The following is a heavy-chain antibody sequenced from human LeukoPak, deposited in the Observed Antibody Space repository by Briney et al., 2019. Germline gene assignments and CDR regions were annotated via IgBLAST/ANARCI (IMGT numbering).Heavy chain of an antibody. Sequence: GGSLRLSCADSGFTFSNSAMSWVRQAPGKGLEWVSSISSSSSYIYYADSVKGRFTISRDNAKNSLYLQMNSLRAEDTAVYYCARGPTDYYYGMDVWGQGTTVTVSS. CDR3: ARGPTDYYYGMDV. CDR2: ISSSSSYI. V-gene: IGHV3-21*01. D-gene: IGHD4-11*01. J-gene: IGHJ6*02. CDR1: GFTFSNSA.